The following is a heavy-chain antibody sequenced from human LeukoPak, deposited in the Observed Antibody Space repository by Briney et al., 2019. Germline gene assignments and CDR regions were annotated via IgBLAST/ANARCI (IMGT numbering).Heavy chain of an antibody. J-gene: IGHJ4*02. D-gene: IGHD6-19*01. CDR2: ISGSGDIT. CDR1: GFTFSAYV. Sequence: GGSLRLSCAASGFTFSAYVMSWVRQAPGKGLEWVSSISGSGDITYYADSVKGRFTISRDNSKNTVYLQMNSLRAEDTAVYYCARVDDAVAGGGFDYWGQGTLVTVSS. V-gene: IGHV3-23*01. CDR3: ARVDDAVAGGGFDY.